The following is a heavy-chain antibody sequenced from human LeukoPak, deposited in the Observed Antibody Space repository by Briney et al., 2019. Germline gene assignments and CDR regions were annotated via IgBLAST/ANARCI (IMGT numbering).Heavy chain of an antibody. CDR1: GYTFTYYY. V-gene: IGHV1-2*02. D-gene: IGHD3-10*01. J-gene: IGHJ4*02. CDR3: ARERYYSSGNYNNRIDY. CDR2: INPNSGGT. Sequence: GASVKVSCKASGYTFTYYYMHWVRQAPGQGLEWMGWINPNSGGTNYAQKFQGRVTMTRDTSISTAYMELSRLRSDDTALYYCARERYYSSGNYNNRIDYWGQGTLVTVSS.